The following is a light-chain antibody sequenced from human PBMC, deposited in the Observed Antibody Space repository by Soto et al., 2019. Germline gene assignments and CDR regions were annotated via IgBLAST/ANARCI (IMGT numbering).Light chain of an antibody. J-gene: IGKJ5*01. CDR1: QSISSY. CDR3: QHFKSFPIT. CDR2: AAS. V-gene: IGKV1-39*01. Sequence: DIQKTQSPSSLSESVRDSVTITCRASQSISSYLNWYQQKPGKAPKLLIYAASSLQSGVPSRFSGSGSGTDFTLTISSLQPEDFATYYCQHFKSFPITFGQGTRLEIK.